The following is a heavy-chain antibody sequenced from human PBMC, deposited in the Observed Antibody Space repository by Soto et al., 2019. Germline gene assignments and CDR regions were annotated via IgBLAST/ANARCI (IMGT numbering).Heavy chain of an antibody. CDR1: GYTFSNYA. J-gene: IGHJ4*02. CDR3: ARGSPPIFDY. V-gene: IGHV1-3*01. CDR2: INAGNGNT. D-gene: IGHD2-21*01. Sequence: ASVKVSCKASGYTFSNYAIHWVRQAPGQRLEWMGWINAGNGNTKSSQKFQGRVTITRDTSASTAYMELSSLRSEDTAVYYCARGSPPIFDYWGQGTLVTVSS.